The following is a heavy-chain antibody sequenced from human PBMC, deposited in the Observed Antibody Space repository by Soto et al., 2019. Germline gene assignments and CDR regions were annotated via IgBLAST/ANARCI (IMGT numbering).Heavy chain of an antibody. V-gene: IGHV1-69*01. CDR2: IITLSGTT. J-gene: IGHJ4*02. CDR3: AKEGFSNPFFDY. Sequence: QVQLVQSGAEVRKPGSSVKVSCKASGGTFSNYALSWVRQAPGQGLEWMGGIITLSGTTIYAQKFRDRISITADASSSTAYIELTSLRSEDTAVYYCAKEGFSNPFFDYWGQGTLVTVSS. D-gene: IGHD2-2*01. CDR1: GGTFSNYA.